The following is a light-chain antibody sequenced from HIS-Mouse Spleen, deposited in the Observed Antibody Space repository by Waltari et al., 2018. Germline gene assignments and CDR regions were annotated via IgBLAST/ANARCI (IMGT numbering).Light chain of an antibody. CDR1: SSNIGSNT. Sequence: QSVLTQPPSASGTPGQRVTISCSGSSSNIGSNTVNWSQQPPGTAPKLLIYSNNPRPSVVPDRCSGSKSGTSASLAISGLQSEDEADYYCAAWDDSLNGPVFGGGTKLTVL. J-gene: IGLJ3*02. CDR3: AAWDDSLNGPV. CDR2: SNN. V-gene: IGLV1-44*01.